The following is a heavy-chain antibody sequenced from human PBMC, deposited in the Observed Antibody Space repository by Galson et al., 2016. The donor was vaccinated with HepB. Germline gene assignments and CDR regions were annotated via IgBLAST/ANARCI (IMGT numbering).Heavy chain of an antibody. D-gene: IGHD2-21*02. CDR3: ARAEDCGTDCPQRYFFDY. CDR2: IDSTRRWI. V-gene: IGHV3-21*01. J-gene: IGHJ4*02. CDR1: GFTFSTYS. Sequence: SLRLSCAASGFTFSTYSMNWVRRAPGKGLEWVSSIDSTRRWIYYADSVRGRLTISRDNAQNSLYLQTDSLRAEDTAVYYCARAEDCGTDCPQRYFFDYWGRGALVTVSS.